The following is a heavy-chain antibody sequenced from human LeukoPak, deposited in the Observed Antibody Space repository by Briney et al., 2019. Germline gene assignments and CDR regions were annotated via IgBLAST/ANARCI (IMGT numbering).Heavy chain of an antibody. D-gene: IGHD7-27*01. CDR3: ARDLHWGDAFDI. Sequence: VSVKVSCKASGYSFVGYGITWVRQAPGQGLEWMGWISAYNGNTNYAQKLQGRVTMTTDTSTSTAYMELRSLRSDDTAVYYCARDLHWGDAFDIWGQGTMVTVSS. J-gene: IGHJ3*02. V-gene: IGHV1-18*01. CDR2: ISAYNGNT. CDR1: GYSFVGYG.